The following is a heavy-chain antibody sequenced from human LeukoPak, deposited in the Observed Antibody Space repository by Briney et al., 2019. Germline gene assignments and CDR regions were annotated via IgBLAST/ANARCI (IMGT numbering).Heavy chain of an antibody. CDR3: ARSNQADDY. CDR2: INPGGSSI. D-gene: IGHD1-14*01. V-gene: IGHV3-74*01. Sequence: GRSLRLSCAASGFTFSSYWMHWVSQVPGKGLVWVARINPGGSSITYADSVKGRFTISRDNAKNTLYLQMDSLRAEDTGVYYCARSNQADDYWGQGTLVTVSS. J-gene: IGHJ4*02. CDR1: GFTFSSYW.